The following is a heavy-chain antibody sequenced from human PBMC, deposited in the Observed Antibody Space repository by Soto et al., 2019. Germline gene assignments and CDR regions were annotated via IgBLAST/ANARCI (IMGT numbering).Heavy chain of an antibody. CDR1: GFNFSTYT. D-gene: IGHD2-15*01. CDR3: ARDRGSGGSGYRTYAFDR. J-gene: IGHJ3*02. CDR2: ISGNNVYL. V-gene: IGHV3-21*01. Sequence: EAQLVESGGGLVKPGGSLRVSCAASGFNFSTYTMNWVRQAPGKGLEWVSSISGNNVYLYYADSVKGRFSISRDNAKNSLTLQMNSLRAEDTAIYYCARDRGSGGSGYRTYAFDRWGQGTMVTVSS.